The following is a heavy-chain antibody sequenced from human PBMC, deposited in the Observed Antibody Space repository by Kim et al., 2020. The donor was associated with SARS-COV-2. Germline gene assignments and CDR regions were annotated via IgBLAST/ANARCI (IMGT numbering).Heavy chain of an antibody. CDR2: ISSKAITE. D-gene: IGHD2-21*01. Sequence: GGSLRLSCGASGISITSYGMNWVRQVPGKGLEWISFISSKAITEYYADSVKGRFTISRDNDKNLVYLQMSSLRDEDTAVYYCARGMASGETRWYFDIWGRGTLVTVSS. CDR1: GISITSYG. J-gene: IGHJ2*01. CDR3: ARGMASGETRWYFDI. V-gene: IGHV3-48*02.